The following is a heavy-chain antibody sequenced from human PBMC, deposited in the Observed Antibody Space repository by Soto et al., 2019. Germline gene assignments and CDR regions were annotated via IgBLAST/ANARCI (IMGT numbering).Heavy chain of an antibody. Sequence: PGGSLRLSCAASGFSFSSYWMSWVRQDPGKGLEWVANIKQDGSEKYYVDSVKGRFTISRDNAKNSLYLQMNSLRAEDTAVYYCARGLTKYSSGGDGAFDIWGQGTMVTVSS. CDR3: ARGLTKYSSGGDGAFDI. J-gene: IGHJ3*02. CDR2: IKQDGSEK. D-gene: IGHD6-19*01. CDR1: GFSFSSYW. V-gene: IGHV3-7*01.